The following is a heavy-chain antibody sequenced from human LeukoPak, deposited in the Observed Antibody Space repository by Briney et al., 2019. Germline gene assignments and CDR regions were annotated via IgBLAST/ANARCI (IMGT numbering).Heavy chain of an antibody. D-gene: IGHD3-10*01. CDR3: AMSRSSLEAFDY. J-gene: IGHJ4*02. Sequence: SETLSLTCAVSGGSISSGGYSWSWIRQPLGKGLEWIGYIYHTGSTYYNPSLKSRVTISVDRSKNQFSLKLSSVTAADTAVYYCAMSRSSLEAFDYWGQGTLVTVSS. CDR1: GGSISSGGYS. V-gene: IGHV4-30-2*01. CDR2: IYHTGST.